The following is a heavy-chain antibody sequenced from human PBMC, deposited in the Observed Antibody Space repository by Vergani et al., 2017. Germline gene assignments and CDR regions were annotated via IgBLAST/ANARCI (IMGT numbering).Heavy chain of an antibody. J-gene: IGHJ4*02. CDR2: IYSGGST. Sequence: EVQLVETGGGLIQPGGSLRLSCAASGFTVSSNYMSWVRQAPGKGLEWVSVIYSGGSTYYADSVKGRFTISRDNSKNTLYLQMNSLRAEDTAVYYCARAVGGIQLWFPFDYWGQGTLVTVSS. V-gene: IGHV3-53*02. D-gene: IGHD5-18*01. CDR1: GFTVSSNY. CDR3: ARAVGGIQLWFPFDY.